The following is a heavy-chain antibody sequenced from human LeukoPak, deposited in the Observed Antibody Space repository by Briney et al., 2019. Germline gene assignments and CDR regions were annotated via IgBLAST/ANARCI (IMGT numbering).Heavy chain of an antibody. CDR2: ISVSGGST. CDR3: ARAQGGYYFDY. CDR1: GFTFDDYG. J-gene: IGHJ4*02. V-gene: IGHV3-23*01. D-gene: IGHD3-16*01. Sequence: GGSLRLSCAASGFTFDDYGMSWVRQAPGKGLEWVSSISVSGGSTNYADSVKGRFTISRDNSKNTLYLQMSSLRAEDTAVYYCARAQGGYYFDYWGQGTLVTVSS.